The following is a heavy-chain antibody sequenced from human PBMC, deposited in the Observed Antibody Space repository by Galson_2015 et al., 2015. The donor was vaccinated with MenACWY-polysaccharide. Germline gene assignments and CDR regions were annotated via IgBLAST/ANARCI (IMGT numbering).Heavy chain of an antibody. D-gene: IGHD5-24*01. CDR1: GFTFSDYY. CDR3: ARDRDGYRILDY. V-gene: IGHV3-11*01. J-gene: IGHJ4*02. CDR2: ISTSSGTI. Sequence: SLRLSCAFSGFTFSDYYMTWIREAPGKGLEWVSYISTSSGTIYYADPVRGRFTISRDNPKNSLYLQMNSLRAEDTAVYYCARDRDGYRILDYWGQGTLVTVSS.